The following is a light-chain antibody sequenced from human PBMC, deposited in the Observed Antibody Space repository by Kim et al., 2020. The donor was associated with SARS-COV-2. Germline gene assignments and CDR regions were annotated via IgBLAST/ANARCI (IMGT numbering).Light chain of an antibody. CDR1: SYNF. Sequence: QSALTQPASVSGSLGQSITISCTGTSYNFVSWYQKHPGKAPKLLVFGVDKWPSGLSNRFSGSKSGNTASLTISGLQAEDEAKYYCCSYEGTRTYVVFGGGTQLTVL. J-gene: IGLJ2*01. CDR3: CSYEGTRTYVV. V-gene: IGLV2-23*02. CDR2: GVD.